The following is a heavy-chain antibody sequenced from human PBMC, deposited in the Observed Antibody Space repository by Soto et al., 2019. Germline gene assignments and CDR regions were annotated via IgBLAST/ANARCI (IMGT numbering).Heavy chain of an antibody. J-gene: IGHJ6*02. D-gene: IGHD6-19*01. V-gene: IGHV1-18*01. Sequence: ASVKVSCKASGYTFTSYGISWVRQAPGQGLEWMGWISAYNGNTNYAQKLQGRVTMTTDSSTSTAYMELRSLRSDDTAMYYCARTKDGYSSGWSPYYYYGMDVWGQGTTVTVSS. CDR2: ISAYNGNT. CDR1: GYTFTSYG. CDR3: ARTKDGYSSGWSPYYYYGMDV.